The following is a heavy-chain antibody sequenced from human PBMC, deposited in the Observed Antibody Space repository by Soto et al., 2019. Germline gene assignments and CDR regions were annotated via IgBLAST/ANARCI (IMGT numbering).Heavy chain of an antibody. D-gene: IGHD3-9*01. CDR1: GFTFSCYW. CDR3: ARVESWLYYFDY. J-gene: IGHJ4*02. Sequence: GSLRLSCAASGFTFSCYWMSWVRQAPGKGLEWVANIKQDGSEKYYVDSVKGRFTISRDNAKNSLYLQMNSLRAEDTAVYYCARVESWLYYFDYWGQGTLVTVSS. CDR2: IKQDGSEK. V-gene: IGHV3-7*01.